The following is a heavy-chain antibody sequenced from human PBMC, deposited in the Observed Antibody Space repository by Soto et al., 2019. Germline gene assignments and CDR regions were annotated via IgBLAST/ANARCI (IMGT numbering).Heavy chain of an antibody. CDR3: AREDNSGWVQCLDP. CDR1: GGSLRSYY. D-gene: IGHD6-19*01. J-gene: IGHJ5*02. Sequence: SEDRCLPCSGSGGSLRSYYLNLFRQPPGKGLEWIGYIYDSGSTNYSPSLKSRVTISVDTSKNQFSLKLRSVNVADTAVYYCAREDNSGWVQCLDPWGQGTLVTISS. CDR2: IYDSGST. V-gene: IGHV4-59*01.